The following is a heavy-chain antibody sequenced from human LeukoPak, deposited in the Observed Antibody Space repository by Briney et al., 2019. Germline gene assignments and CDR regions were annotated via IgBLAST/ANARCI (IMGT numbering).Heavy chain of an antibody. CDR2: IYSGGST. D-gene: IGHD2-2*01. CDR3: ARGLYCSSTSCVGMDV. J-gene: IGHJ6*02. Sequence: PGGSLRLSCAASGFTVSSNYMSWVRQAPGKGLEWVSVIYSGGSTYYADSVKGRFTISRDNSKNTLYLQMNSLRAEDTAVYYCARGLYCSSTSCVGMDVWGQGTTVTVSS. CDR1: GFTVSSNY. V-gene: IGHV3-53*01.